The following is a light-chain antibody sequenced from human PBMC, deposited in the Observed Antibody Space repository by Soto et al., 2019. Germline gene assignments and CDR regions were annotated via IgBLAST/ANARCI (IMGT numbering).Light chain of an antibody. V-gene: IGKV3-20*01. J-gene: IGKJ2*01. Sequence: ETVVTQSPGTLSLSPGERATPSCRASQSVDSNYLAWYQQKPGQAPRLLIYGASTRATGIPDRFSGSGSGTDFTLTISKLEPEDFAVYHCQQYGRTPYTFGQGTKLEIK. CDR3: QQYGRTPYT. CDR2: GAS. CDR1: QSVDSNY.